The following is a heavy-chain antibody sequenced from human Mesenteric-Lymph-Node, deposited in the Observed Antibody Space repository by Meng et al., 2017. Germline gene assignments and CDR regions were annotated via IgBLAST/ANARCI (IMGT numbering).Heavy chain of an antibody. CDR2: IFHSGST. D-gene: IGHD4-23*01. CDR3: ASGGALGY. Sequence: SETLSLTCTVSGYSISSGYYWGWIRQPPGKGLEWIGRIFHSGSTYYNPSLKSRVTISVDTSKNQFSLKLSSVTAADTAVYYCASGGALGYWGQGTLVTVSS. V-gene: IGHV4-38-2*02. J-gene: IGHJ4*02. CDR1: GYSISSGYY.